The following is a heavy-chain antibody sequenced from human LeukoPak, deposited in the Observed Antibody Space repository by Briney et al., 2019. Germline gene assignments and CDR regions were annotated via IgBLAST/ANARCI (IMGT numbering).Heavy chain of an antibody. Sequence: PGGSLRLSCAASGFSFNTYWMYWVRQAPGKGLEWVSGISGCGGSTYYADSVKGRFTISRDNSKNTLYLQMNSLRAEDTAVYYCAKDTIEYGSMHSFDPWGQGTLVTVSS. V-gene: IGHV3-23*01. CDR1: GFSFNTYW. CDR3: AKDTIEYGSMHSFDP. J-gene: IGHJ5*02. D-gene: IGHD2-15*01. CDR2: ISGCGGST.